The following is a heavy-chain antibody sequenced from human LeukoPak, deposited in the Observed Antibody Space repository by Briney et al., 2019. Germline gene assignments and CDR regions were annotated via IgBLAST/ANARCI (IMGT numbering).Heavy chain of an antibody. CDR3: AKFLWFGELSSYYFDY. V-gene: IGHV3-23*01. Sequence: PGGSLRLSCAASGFTFSSYAMSWVRQAPGKGLEWVSAISGSGGSTYYADSVKGRFTISRDNSKNTLYLQMNSLRAEDTAVYYCAKFLWFGELSSYYFDYWGQGTLVTVSS. J-gene: IGHJ4*02. CDR1: GFTFSSYA. D-gene: IGHD3-10*01. CDR2: ISGSGGST.